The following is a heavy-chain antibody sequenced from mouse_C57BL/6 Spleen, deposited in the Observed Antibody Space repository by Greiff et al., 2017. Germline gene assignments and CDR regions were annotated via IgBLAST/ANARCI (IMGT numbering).Heavy chain of an antibody. CDR1: GYTFTSYW. J-gene: IGHJ4*01. Sequence: QVQLKESGAELVKPGASVKLSCKASGYTFTSYWMHWVKQRPGRGLEWIGRIDPNSGGTKYNEKFKSKATLTVDKPSSTAYMQLSSLTSEDSAVYDCARPTTVVDGGYAMDYWGQGTSVTVSS. D-gene: IGHD1-1*01. V-gene: IGHV1-72*01. CDR2: IDPNSGGT. CDR3: ARPTTVVDGGYAMDY.